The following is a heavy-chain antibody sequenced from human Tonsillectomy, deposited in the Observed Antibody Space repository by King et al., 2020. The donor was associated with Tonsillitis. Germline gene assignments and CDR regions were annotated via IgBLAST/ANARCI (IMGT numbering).Heavy chain of an antibody. Sequence: QLQESGPGLVKPSETLSLTCTVSGGSISSSSYYWNWIRQPPGKGLEWIGNISYSGSTYYNPSLKSRVTISVDTSKNHFSLKLSSVTAADTAVYYCARRRLPKGGWFDPWGQGTLVTVSS. CDR2: ISYSGST. CDR1: GGSISSSSYY. J-gene: IGHJ5*02. CDR3: ARRRLPKGGWFDP. D-gene: IGHD5-18*01. V-gene: IGHV4-39*02.